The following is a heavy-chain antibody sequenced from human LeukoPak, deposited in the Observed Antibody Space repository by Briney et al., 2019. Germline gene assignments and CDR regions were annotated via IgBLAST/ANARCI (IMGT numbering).Heavy chain of an antibody. D-gene: IGHD1-14*01. V-gene: IGHV3-33*01. CDR1: GFTFSSYG. CDR2: IWYDGSNK. J-gene: IGHJ3*02. Sequence: PGRSLRLSCAASGFTFSSYGMHWVRQAPGKGLEWVAVIWYDGSNKYYADSVKGRFTITRDNSKNTLYLQMNSLTAEDTAVYYCARYKEDLDAFDIWGQGTMVTVSS. CDR3: ARYKEDLDAFDI.